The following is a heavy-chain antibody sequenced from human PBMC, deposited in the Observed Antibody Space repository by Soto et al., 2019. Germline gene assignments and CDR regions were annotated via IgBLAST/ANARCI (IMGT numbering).Heavy chain of an antibody. CDR2: IGTAGDT. CDR1: GFTFSSYD. CDR3: ARGLVEPLDDYYMDV. J-gene: IGHJ6*03. V-gene: IGHV3-13*01. Sequence: EVQLVESGGGLVQPGGSLRLSCAASGFTFSSYDMHWVRQATGKGLEWVSAIGTAGDTYYPGSVKGRFTISRENAKNSLYLQMNSLRAGDTAVYYCARGLVEPLDDYYMDVCGKGTTVTVSS.